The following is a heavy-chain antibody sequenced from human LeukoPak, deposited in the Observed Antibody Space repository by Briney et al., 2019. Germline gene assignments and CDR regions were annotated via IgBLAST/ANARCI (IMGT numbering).Heavy chain of an antibody. Sequence: NPSETLSLACTVSGGSVSSGSFYWSWIRQPPGKGLEWIGYIYYSRSTNYNPSLKSRVTISVDTSKNQFSLNLSSVTAADTAVYYCARAGYAWWFDPWGQGTLVTVSS. CDR2: IYYSRST. D-gene: IGHD1-1*01. CDR3: ARAGYAWWFDP. V-gene: IGHV4-61*01. J-gene: IGHJ5*02. CDR1: GGSVSSGSFY.